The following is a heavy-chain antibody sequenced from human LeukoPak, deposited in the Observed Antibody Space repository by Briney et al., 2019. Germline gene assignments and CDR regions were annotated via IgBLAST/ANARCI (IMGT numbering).Heavy chain of an antibody. CDR3: ARDMVDSSGYNWFDP. V-gene: IGHV4-39*07. Sequence: SETLSLTCTVSGGSISSSSYYWGWIRQPPGKGLEWIGSIYYSGSTYYNPSLKSRVSISVATSKNQFSLRLSSVTAADTAVYYCARDMVDSSGYNWFDPWGQGTLVTVSS. CDR1: GGSISSSSYY. J-gene: IGHJ5*02. D-gene: IGHD3-22*01. CDR2: IYYSGST.